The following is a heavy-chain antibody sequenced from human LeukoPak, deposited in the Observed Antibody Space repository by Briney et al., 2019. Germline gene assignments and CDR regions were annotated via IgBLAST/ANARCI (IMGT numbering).Heavy chain of an antibody. J-gene: IGHJ5*02. CDR2: ISGMGGST. CDR1: GFTFSSYA. Sequence: RGSLRLSCAASGFTFSSYAMSWVRQAPGKGLEWVSAISGMGGSTYYADSVKGRFTISRDNSKNTLYLQMNSLRAEDTAVYYCAKEGADIVVVPAAENWFDPWGQGTPVTVSS. D-gene: IGHD2-2*01. CDR3: AKEGADIVVVPAAENWFDP. V-gene: IGHV3-23*01.